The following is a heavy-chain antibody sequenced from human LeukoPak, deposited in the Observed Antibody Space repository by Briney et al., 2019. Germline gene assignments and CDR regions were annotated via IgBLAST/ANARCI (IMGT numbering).Heavy chain of an antibody. CDR3: ARYWNDATDAFDI. D-gene: IGHD1-1*01. Sequence: PGGSLRLSCAASGFTFSSYAMHWVRQAPGKGLEWVAVISYDGSNKYYADSVKGRFTISRDNSKNTLYLQMNSLRAEDTAVYYCARYWNDATDAFDIWGQGTMLTVSS. V-gene: IGHV3-30-3*01. CDR1: GFTFSSYA. CDR2: ISYDGSNK. J-gene: IGHJ3*02.